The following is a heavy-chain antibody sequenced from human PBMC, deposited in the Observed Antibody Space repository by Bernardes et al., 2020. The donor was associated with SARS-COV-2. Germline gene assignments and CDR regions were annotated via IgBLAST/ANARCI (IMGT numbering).Heavy chain of an antibody. Sequence: ASVEVCCKASGYTFTGYYMHWVRQAPGQGLEWMGWINPNSGGTNYAQKFQGRVTMTRDTSISTAYMELSRLRSDDTAVYYCARGGLYDFWSGYYDPRSYYYGMDVWGQGTTVTVSS. J-gene: IGHJ6*02. V-gene: IGHV1-2*02. CDR1: GYTFTGYY. D-gene: IGHD3-3*01. CDR2: INPNSGGT. CDR3: ARGGLYDFWSGYYDPRSYYYGMDV.